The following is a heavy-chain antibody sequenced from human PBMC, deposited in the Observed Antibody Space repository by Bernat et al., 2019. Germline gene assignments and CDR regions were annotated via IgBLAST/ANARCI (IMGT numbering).Heavy chain of an antibody. CDR1: GFTFSSYG. V-gene: IGHV3-33*01. D-gene: IGHD6-13*01. CDR2: IGYDGSNK. Sequence: QVQLVESGGGVVQPGRSLRLSCAASGFTFSSYGMHWVRQAPGKGLEWVSGIGYDGSNKYYADSVKGRFTISRDNSKNTLYLQMNSLRAEDTAVYYCARDPDSSSFLYYFDYWGQGTLVTVSS. CDR3: ARDPDSSSFLYYFDY. J-gene: IGHJ4*02.